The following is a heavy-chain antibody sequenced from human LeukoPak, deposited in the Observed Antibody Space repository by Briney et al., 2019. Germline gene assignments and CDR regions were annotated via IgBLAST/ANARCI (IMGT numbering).Heavy chain of an antibody. Sequence: SETLSLTCTVSGGSISSYYWSWIRQPAGKGLEWIGRIYTSGSTNYNPSLKSRVTMSVDTSKDQFSLKLSSVTAADTAVYYCARELTIRFLEWLPFDPWGQGTLVTVSS. CDR2: IYTSGST. CDR1: GGSISSYY. V-gene: IGHV4-4*07. D-gene: IGHD3-3*01. J-gene: IGHJ5*02. CDR3: ARELTIRFLEWLPFDP.